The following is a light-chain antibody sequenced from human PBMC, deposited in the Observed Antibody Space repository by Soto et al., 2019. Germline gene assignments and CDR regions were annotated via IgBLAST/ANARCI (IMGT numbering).Light chain of an antibody. V-gene: IGLV2-14*03. Sequence: QSALTQPASVSGSPGQSIAISCTGTSSDVGAYNYVSWYQHHPGKAPKLVIYDVNDRPSGVSNRFSGSKSGNTASLTISGLQAEDEADYYCSSYTNNNTRVFGGGTQLTVL. J-gene: IGLJ3*02. CDR2: DVN. CDR3: SSYTNNNTRV. CDR1: SSDVGAYNY.